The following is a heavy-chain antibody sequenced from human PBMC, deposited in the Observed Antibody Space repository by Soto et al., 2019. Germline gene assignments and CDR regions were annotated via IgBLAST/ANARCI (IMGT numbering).Heavy chain of an antibody. J-gene: IGHJ5*02. V-gene: IGHV1-46*01. CDR3: ARVVAAAGHNWFDP. D-gene: IGHD6-13*01. CDR1: GYTFTSYY. Sequence: ASVKVSCKASGYTFTSYYMHWVRQAPGQGLEWMGIINPSGGSTSYAQKFQGRVTMTRGTSISTAYMELSRLRSEDTAVYYCARVVAAAGHNWFDPWGQGTLVTVSS. CDR2: INPSGGST.